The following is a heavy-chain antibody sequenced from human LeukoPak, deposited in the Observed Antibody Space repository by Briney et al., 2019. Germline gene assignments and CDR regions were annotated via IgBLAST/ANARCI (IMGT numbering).Heavy chain of an antibody. V-gene: IGHV3-21*01. CDR2: ISSSSSSI. D-gene: IGHD3-22*01. J-gene: IGHJ3*02. CDR3: ARDRYYYDSSGYRNNDAFDI. CDR1: GFTFSSYS. Sequence: TGGSLRLSCAASGFTFSSYSMNWVRQAPGKGLEWVSSISSSSSSIYYADSVKGRFTISRDDAKNSLYLQMNSLRAEDTAVYYCARDRYYYDSSGYRNNDAFDIWGQGTMVTVSS.